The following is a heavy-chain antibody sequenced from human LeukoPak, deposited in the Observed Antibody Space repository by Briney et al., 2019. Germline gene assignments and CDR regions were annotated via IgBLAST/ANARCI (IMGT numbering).Heavy chain of an antibody. CDR2: MNPNSGNT. V-gene: IGHV1-8*01. CDR1: GYTFTGYD. D-gene: IGHD3-10*01. CDR3: ARVRGYAGTEVDY. Sequence: ASVKVSCKASGYTFTGYDINWVRQATGQGLEWMGWMNPNSGNTGYAQKFQGRVTTIRNTSISTAYMELSSLRSEDTAVYYCARVRGYAGTEVDYWGQGTLVTVSS. J-gene: IGHJ4*02.